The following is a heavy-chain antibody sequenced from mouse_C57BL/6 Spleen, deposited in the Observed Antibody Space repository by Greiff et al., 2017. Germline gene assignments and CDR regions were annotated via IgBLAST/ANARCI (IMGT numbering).Heavy chain of an antibody. CDR3: ARIDYGRTGGMDY. J-gene: IGHJ4*01. Sequence: VKLQESGPGLVQPSQSLSITCTVSGFSLTSYGVHWVRQSPGKGLEWLGVIWSGGSTDYNAAFISRLSISKDNSKSQVFFKMNSLQADDNAIYYCARIDYGRTGGMDYWGQGTSVTVSS. D-gene: IGHD2-4*01. CDR1: GFSLTSYG. CDR2: IWSGGST. V-gene: IGHV2-2*01.